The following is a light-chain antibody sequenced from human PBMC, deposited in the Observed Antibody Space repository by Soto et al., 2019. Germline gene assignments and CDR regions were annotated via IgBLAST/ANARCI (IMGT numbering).Light chain of an antibody. Sequence: DIVMTQSPDSLAVSLGERATINCKSSQSVLYSSNNKNYLAWYQQKPGQPPKLLIYWASTRESGVPDRFSGSGSGTDFTLTISSLQAEDVAVYYCQQYYSIPLTFGPGTNVDIK. CDR3: QQYYSIPLT. V-gene: IGKV4-1*01. CDR1: QSVLYSSNNKNY. CDR2: WAS. J-gene: IGKJ3*01.